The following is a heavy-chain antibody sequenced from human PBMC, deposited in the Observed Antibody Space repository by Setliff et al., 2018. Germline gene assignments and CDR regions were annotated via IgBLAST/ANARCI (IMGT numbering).Heavy chain of an antibody. CDR2: INPSGGST. V-gene: IGHV1-46*01. D-gene: IGHD1-26*01. J-gene: IGHJ3*02. CDR1: GYTFTSYY. Sequence: GASEKVSCKESGYTFTSYYMHWVRQAPGQGLEWIGIINPSGGSTSYAQKFQGRVTMTRDTSTSTVYMELSSLRSEDTAVYYCARRMWELRSDAFDIWGQGTLVTVSS. CDR3: ARRMWELRSDAFDI.